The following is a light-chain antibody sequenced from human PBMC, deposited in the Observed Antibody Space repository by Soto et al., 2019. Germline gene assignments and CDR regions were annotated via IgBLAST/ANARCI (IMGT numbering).Light chain of an antibody. J-gene: IGLJ1*01. CDR1: SSDVGGYNY. Sequence: QSALTQPPSASGSPGQSVAISCTGTSSDVGGYNYVSWYQQHPGKAPKLMIYEVNKRPSGVPDRFSGSKSGYTASLTVSGLHAEDEADYSCSSYAGSSNVFGTGTKLTVL. CDR2: EVN. CDR3: SSYAGSSNV. V-gene: IGLV2-8*01.